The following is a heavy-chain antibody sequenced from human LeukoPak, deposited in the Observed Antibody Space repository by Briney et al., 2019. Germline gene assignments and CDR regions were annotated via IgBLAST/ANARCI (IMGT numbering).Heavy chain of an antibody. Sequence: PGGSLRLSCAASGFILSINYMSWVRQAPGKGLEWVSLIYSGRTTYYSDSVKGRFTISRDNSQNAVYLQMNSLRAEDTAVYYCARGGGSFQFDSWGQGTLVTVSS. J-gene: IGHJ4*02. V-gene: IGHV3-53*01. CDR3: ARGGGSFQFDS. CDR1: GFILSINY. CDR2: IYSGRTT. D-gene: IGHD1-26*01.